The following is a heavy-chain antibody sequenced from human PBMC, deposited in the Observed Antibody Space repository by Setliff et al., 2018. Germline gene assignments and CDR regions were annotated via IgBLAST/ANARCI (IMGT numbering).Heavy chain of an antibody. V-gene: IGHV4-61*01. CDR3: ARGKTFFGAFIRAFDI. CDR1: RGSISSGSYY. CDR2: IYYSGNT. J-gene: IGHJ3*02. D-gene: IGHD3-3*01. Sequence: SETLSLTCTVSRGSISSGSYYWNWIRQPPGKGLEWIGSIYYSGNTNYNPSLKSRVTISIDTSKNQFSLKLSSVTAADTAVYHCARGKTFFGAFIRAFDIWGQGRMVTVSS.